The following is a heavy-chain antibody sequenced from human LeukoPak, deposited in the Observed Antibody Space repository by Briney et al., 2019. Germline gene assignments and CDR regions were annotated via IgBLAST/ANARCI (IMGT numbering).Heavy chain of an antibody. D-gene: IGHD3-10*01. CDR1: GGSISSYY. CDR2: ISNSGNT. Sequence: KPSETLSFTCTVSGGSISSYYWSWIRQPPGKGLEWIGYISNSGNTNYNPSLNSRVTISVDTSKNQFSLKVSSVTAADTAVYYCARHQIVWFGKLLFDYWGQGTLVTVSS. J-gene: IGHJ4*02. CDR3: ARHQIVWFGKLLFDY. V-gene: IGHV4-59*08.